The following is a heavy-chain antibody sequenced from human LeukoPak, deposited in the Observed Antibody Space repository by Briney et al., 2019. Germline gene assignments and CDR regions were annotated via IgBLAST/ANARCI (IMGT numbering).Heavy chain of an antibody. CDR2: VYNSGST. Sequence: SETLSLTCTVSGGSISGYYWSWIRQPPGKGLEWIGYVYNSGSTRCNYSLKSRVAISLDTSKNQFSLKLSSVTAADTAVYYCSRGGYGIPFDYWGQGTLVTVSS. D-gene: IGHD1-14*01. CDR1: GGSISGYY. V-gene: IGHV4-59*01. J-gene: IGHJ4*02. CDR3: SRGGYGIPFDY.